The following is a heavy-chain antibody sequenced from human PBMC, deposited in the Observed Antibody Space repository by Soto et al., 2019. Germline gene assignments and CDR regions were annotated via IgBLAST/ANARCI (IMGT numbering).Heavy chain of an antibody. CDR3: AKDQTDLTSTDY. CDR2: ISGRGVDT. Sequence: GALRLSCAASVFSFSSLAMSWVCQAPGKGLEWVSSISGRGVDTLYADSVKGRFTISRDNSRNTLYLQVNSLRAEDTAVYYCAKDQTDLTSTDYPGQRTLLPLS. CDR1: VFSFSSLA. D-gene: IGHD1-1*01. V-gene: IGHV3-23*01. J-gene: IGHJ4*02.